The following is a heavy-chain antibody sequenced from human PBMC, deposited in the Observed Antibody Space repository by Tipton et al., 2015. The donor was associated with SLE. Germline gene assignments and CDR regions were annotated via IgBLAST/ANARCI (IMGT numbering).Heavy chain of an antibody. V-gene: IGHV4-39*01. J-gene: IGHJ4*02. CDR3: ATLPPGYARNY. CDR1: GGSISSSSYY. D-gene: IGHD5-18*01. Sequence: TLSLTCTVSGGSISSSSYYWGWIRRPPGKGLEWIGSIYYSGSTYYNPSLKSRVTISVDTSKNQFSLKLSSVTAADTAVYYCATLPPGYARNYWGQGTLVTVSS. CDR2: IYYSGST.